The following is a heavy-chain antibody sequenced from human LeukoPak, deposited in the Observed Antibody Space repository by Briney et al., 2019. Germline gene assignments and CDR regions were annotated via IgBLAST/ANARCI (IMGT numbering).Heavy chain of an antibody. CDR3: ARGLSSGMDV. V-gene: IGHV4-34*01. CDR1: GGSFSGYY. J-gene: IGHJ6*04. CDR2: INHSGST. Sequence: SETLSLTCAVYGGSFSGYYWSWIRQPPGKGLEWIGEINHSGSTNYNPSLKSRVTISVDTSKNQFSLKLSSVTAAVTAVYYCARGLSSGMDVWGKGTTVTVSS.